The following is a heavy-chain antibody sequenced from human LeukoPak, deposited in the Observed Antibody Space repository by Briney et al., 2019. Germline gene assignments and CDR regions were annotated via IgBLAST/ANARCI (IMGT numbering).Heavy chain of an antibody. CDR1: GGSFSGYY. CDR2: INHSGST. Sequence: ASETLSLTCAVYGGSFSGYYWSWIRQPPGKGLEWIGEINHSGSTNYNPSLKSRVTISVDTSKNQFSPKLSSVPAADTAVYYCARGYTYSSSSDCWFDPWGQGTLVTVSS. V-gene: IGHV4-34*01. J-gene: IGHJ5*02. CDR3: ARGYTYSSSSDCWFDP. D-gene: IGHD6-6*01.